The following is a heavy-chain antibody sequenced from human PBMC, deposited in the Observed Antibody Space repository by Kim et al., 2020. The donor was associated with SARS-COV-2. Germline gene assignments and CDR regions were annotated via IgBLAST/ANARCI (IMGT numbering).Heavy chain of an antibody. D-gene: IGHD3-10*01. V-gene: IGHV4-59*01. Sequence: SLKSRVTISVDTSKNQFSLKLSSVTAADTAVYYCAKDSGSYPYYYYGMDVWGQGTTVTVSS. J-gene: IGHJ6*02. CDR3: AKDSGSYPYYYYGMDV.